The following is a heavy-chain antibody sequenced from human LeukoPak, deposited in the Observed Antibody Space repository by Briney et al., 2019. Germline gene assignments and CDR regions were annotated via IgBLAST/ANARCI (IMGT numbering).Heavy chain of an antibody. V-gene: IGHV5-51*01. CDR3: ARLPYCAGDCYPNWFDP. J-gene: IGHJ5*02. D-gene: IGHD2-21*02. CDR2: IYPGDSAT. CDR1: GYHFHNYW. Sequence: GASLQISCQGSGYHFHNYWIGRVRPVPGKGPELSGVIYPGDSATIYSPSFQGQVPIPLSKPIKAAVLPWSRLEASDIAMYYCARLPYCAGDCYPNWFDPWGQGTLVTVSS.